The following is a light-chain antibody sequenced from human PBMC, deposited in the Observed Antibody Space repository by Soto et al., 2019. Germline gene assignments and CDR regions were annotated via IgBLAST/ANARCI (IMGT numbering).Light chain of an antibody. V-gene: IGKV3D-20*01. CDR3: QQHGSSPIS. CDR2: YSS. CDR1: QSVRTN. Sequence: EVMMTQFPDTVSVTPGETVTLSCGASQSVRTNLAWYQQRPGQAPRLLIHYSSTRATDVPARFSVSGSGTDFTLTISRLEPEDFAVYDCQQHGSSPISFGQGTRLEIK. J-gene: IGKJ5*01.